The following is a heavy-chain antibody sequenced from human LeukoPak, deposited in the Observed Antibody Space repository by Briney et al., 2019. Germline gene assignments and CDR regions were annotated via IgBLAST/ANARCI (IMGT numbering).Heavy chain of an antibody. CDR2: IKQDGSEK. CDR3: ARGRGSYGYYFDY. Sequence: GGSLRLSCAASGFTFSSYWMIWVRQAPGKGLEWVANIKQDGSEKYYVDSVKGRFTISRDNAKNSLYLQMNSLRAEDTAVYYCARGRGSYGYYFDYWGQGTPVTVSS. D-gene: IGHD3-16*02. V-gene: IGHV3-7*01. J-gene: IGHJ4*02. CDR1: GFTFSSYW.